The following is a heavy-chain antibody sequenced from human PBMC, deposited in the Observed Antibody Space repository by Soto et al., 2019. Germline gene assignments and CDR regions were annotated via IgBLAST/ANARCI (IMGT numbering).Heavy chain of an antibody. D-gene: IGHD3-22*01. CDR3: ARSGNGGYIDY. CDR1: VYSVSSNSAA. CDR2: TYYRSKWYK. Sequence: SQTLSLTCAISVYSVSSNSAAWNWIIQSPSRGLEWLGRTYYRSKWYKHYAVSVKSRITVNPDTSKNQFSLQLNSVTPEDTAVYYCARSGNGGYIDYWGQGTLVTVSS. V-gene: IGHV6-1*01. J-gene: IGHJ4*02.